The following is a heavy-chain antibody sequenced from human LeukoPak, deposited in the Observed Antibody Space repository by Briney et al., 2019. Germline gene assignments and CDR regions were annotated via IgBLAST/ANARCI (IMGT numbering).Heavy chain of an antibody. D-gene: IGHD3-22*01. Sequence: ASVKVSCKASGYTFTSYAMHWVHQAPGQRLEWMGWINAGNGNTKYSQKFQGRVTITRDTSASTAYMELSSLRSEDTAVYYCARAEPDYYDSSGYSDFDYWGQGTLVTVSS. CDR2: INAGNGNT. CDR1: GYTFTSYA. V-gene: IGHV1-3*01. CDR3: ARAEPDYYDSSGYSDFDY. J-gene: IGHJ4*02.